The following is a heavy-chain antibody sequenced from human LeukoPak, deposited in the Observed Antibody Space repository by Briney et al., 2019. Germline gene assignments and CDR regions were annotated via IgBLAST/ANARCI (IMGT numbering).Heavy chain of an antibody. D-gene: IGHD5-18*01. CDR3: ARLTFAMVMGLKYYFDY. V-gene: IGHV4-39*01. Sequence: PSETLSLTCTVSGGSISSSSYYWGWLRQPPGKGLEWIGSIYYSGSTYYNPSLKSRVTISVDTSKNQFSLKLSSVTAADTAVYYCARLTFAMVMGLKYYFDYWGQGTLVTASS. CDR2: IYYSGST. J-gene: IGHJ4*02. CDR1: GGSISSSSYY.